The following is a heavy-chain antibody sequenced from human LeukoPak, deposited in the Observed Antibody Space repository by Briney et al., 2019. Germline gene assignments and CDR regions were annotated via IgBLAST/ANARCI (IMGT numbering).Heavy chain of an antibody. CDR2: IYYNGST. D-gene: IGHD3-10*01. Sequence: SETLSLTCTVSGGSISSSSYYWGWIRQPPGKGLEWIGSIYYNGSTYYNPSLKSRVTISVDTSKNQFSLKLSSVTAADTAVYYCAGTLYYYGSGTLSIWGQGTLVTVSS. CDR3: AGTLYYYGSGTLSI. CDR1: GGSISSSSYY. V-gene: IGHV4-39*01. J-gene: IGHJ4*02.